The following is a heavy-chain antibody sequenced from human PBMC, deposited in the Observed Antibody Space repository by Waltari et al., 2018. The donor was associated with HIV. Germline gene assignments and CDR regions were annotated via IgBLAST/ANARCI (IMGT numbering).Heavy chain of an antibody. CDR2: INQAGTER. Sequence: EVQLVESGGGWVQPGGSLTLTCEASGFTFTFYCLSWVRQAPGKGLEWVANINQAGTERHYVDSVRGRFTISRDNGKTSLFLQMNSLSVEDTAVYYCATTHGSGDFDNDFDYWGQGTLV. J-gene: IGHJ4*02. D-gene: IGHD3-10*01. CDR3: ATTHGSGDFDNDFDY. V-gene: IGHV3-7*01. CDR1: GFTFTFYC.